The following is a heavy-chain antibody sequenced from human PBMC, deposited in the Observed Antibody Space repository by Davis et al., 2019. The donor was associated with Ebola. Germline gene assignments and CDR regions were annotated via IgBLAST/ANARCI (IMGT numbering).Heavy chain of an antibody. CDR2: IHHLGST. V-gene: IGHV4-4*02. CDR1: GDSINSNNW. J-gene: IGHJ4*02. Sequence: MPSETLSLTCAVSGDSINSNNWWSWVRQSPRKGLEWIGEIHHLGSTNYNPSLNSRFAISVDASKNQFSLRLNSMTAADTAVYFCARDKKDYDSSGYYNIWGPGIRVTVSS. CDR3: ARDKKDYDSSGYYNI. D-gene: IGHD3-22*01.